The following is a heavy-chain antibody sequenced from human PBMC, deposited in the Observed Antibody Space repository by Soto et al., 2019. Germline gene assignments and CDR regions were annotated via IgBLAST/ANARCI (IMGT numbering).Heavy chain of an antibody. J-gene: IGHJ4*02. Sequence: EVQLVESGGGLVKPGGSLRLSCAASGFTFSSYSMNWVRQAPGKGLEWVSSISSSSSYIYYADSVKGRFTISRDNAKNSLYLQMNSLRAEDTALYYCARDQYYYGSGSYYGVGYWGQGTLVTVSS. CDR3: ARDQYYYGSGSYYGVGY. V-gene: IGHV3-21*01. CDR1: GFTFSSYS. CDR2: ISSSSSYI. D-gene: IGHD3-10*01.